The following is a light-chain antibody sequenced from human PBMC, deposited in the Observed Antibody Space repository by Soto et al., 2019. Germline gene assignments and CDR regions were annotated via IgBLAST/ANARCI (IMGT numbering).Light chain of an antibody. V-gene: IGKV1-5*03. J-gene: IGKJ1*01. Sequence: DIQMTQSPSTLSASVGDRVTITCRASQSISSWLAWYQQKPGKAPKLLIYKASSLESGVPSRFSGSGSGTEFTLTISSLQPDDFATYYCQQSNSQWTFGQGTKVEIK. CDR2: KAS. CDR1: QSISSW. CDR3: QQSNSQWT.